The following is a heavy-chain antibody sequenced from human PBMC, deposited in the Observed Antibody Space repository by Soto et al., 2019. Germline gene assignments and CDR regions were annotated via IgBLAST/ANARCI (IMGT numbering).Heavy chain of an antibody. V-gene: IGHV4-39*01. CDR3: ARLGAPSIFGVVTASWWLDP. CDR1: GGSISSSSYY. D-gene: IGHD3-3*01. CDR2: IYYSGST. Sequence: SETLSLTCTVSGGSISSSSYYWGWIRQPPGKGLEWIGSIYYSGSTYYNPSLKSRVTISVDTSKNQFSLKLSSVTAADTAVYYCARLGAPSIFGVVTASWWLDPWGQGTLVTVSS. J-gene: IGHJ5*02.